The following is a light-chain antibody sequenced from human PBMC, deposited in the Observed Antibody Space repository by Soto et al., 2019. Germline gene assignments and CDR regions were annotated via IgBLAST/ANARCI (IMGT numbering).Light chain of an antibody. Sequence: DIQMTQSPSTLAATAGDRVTITCRASQSISSWLAWYQQKPGKAPKLLIYDASSLESGVPSRFSGSGSGTEFTLTISSLQPDDFATYYCQQTFSTPRTFGQGTKVDIK. V-gene: IGKV1-5*01. J-gene: IGKJ1*01. CDR3: QQTFSTPRT. CDR2: DAS. CDR1: QSISSW.